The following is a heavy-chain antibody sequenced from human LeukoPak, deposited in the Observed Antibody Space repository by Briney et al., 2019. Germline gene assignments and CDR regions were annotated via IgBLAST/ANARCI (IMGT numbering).Heavy chain of an antibody. Sequence: GRSLRLSCAASGFTFSSYAMHWVRQAPGKGLEWVAVISYDGSNKYYADSVKGRFTISRDNSKNTLYLQMNSLRAEDTAVYYCARVDGYNSEYFQHWGQGALGTVS. CDR1: GFTFSSYA. CDR3: ARVDGYNSEYFQH. D-gene: IGHD5-24*01. J-gene: IGHJ1*01. CDR2: ISYDGSNK. V-gene: IGHV3-30-3*01.